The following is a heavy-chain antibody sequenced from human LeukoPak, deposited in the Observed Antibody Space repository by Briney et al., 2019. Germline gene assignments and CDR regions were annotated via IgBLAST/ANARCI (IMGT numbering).Heavy chain of an antibody. CDR3: ARMVHYCLSPFCFGRDAFDI. CDR2: IVWDDDK. J-gene: IGHJ3*02. V-gene: IGHV2-70*11. D-gene: IGHD3-10*01. CDR1: VFSLTTSSIC. Sequence: SGPALVKPTQTLTLTCTFSVFSLTTSSICVYWIRQPPGKALEWLARIVWDDDKYYNTSLKTRLSISKDTSKNQVVLTMTNMNPVDTPTYYCARMVHYCLSPFCFGRDAFDIWGQGTMVTVSS.